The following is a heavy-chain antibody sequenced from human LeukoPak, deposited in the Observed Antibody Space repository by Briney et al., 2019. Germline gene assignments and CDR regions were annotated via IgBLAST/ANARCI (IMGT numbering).Heavy chain of an antibody. D-gene: IGHD2-15*01. CDR1: GFTFSNYA. Sequence: GGSLRLSCAASGFTFSNYAMSWVRQAPGKGLEWVSAISGSGGNTYYADSVSGRFTISRDNSKNTLYMQMTSLRAEDTAVYYCAKGAARFLERSVAAFDIWGHGILVTVSS. J-gene: IGHJ3*02. CDR3: AKGAARFLERSVAAFDI. V-gene: IGHV3-23*01. CDR2: ISGSGGNT.